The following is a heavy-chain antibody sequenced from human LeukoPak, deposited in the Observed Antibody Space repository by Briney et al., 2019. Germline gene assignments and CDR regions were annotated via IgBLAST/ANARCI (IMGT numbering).Heavy chain of an antibody. CDR1: GYTFTSYY. V-gene: IGHV1-46*01. Sequence: GASVKVSCEASGYTFTSYYMHWVRQAPGQGLEWMGIINPSGGSTSYAQKFQGRVTMTRDTSTSTVYMELSSLRSEDTAVYYCARESIAVAGTYYYYYYGMDVWGQGTTVTVSS. CDR3: ARESIAVAGTYYYYYYGMDV. D-gene: IGHD6-19*01. J-gene: IGHJ6*02. CDR2: INPSGGST.